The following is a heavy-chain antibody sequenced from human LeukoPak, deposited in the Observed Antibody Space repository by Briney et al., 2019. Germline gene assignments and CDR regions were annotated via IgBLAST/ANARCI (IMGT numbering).Heavy chain of an antibody. J-gene: IGHJ3*02. D-gene: IGHD3-3*01. CDR3: ARGYDFWSGVMSDAFDI. V-gene: IGHV4-59*11. CDR2: IYRGCNP. CDR1: GGSISSHY. Sequence: SETLSLTCTVSGGSISSHYWSLVRQTPGQGLEWIGHIYRGCNPKYNSAPKRRVTISDAAHKNQFSLRLSSVSAADTAVYFCARGYDFWSGVMSDAFDIWGRGTKVTVSS.